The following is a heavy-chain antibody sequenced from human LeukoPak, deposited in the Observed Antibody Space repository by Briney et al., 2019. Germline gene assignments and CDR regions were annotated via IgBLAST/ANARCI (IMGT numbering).Heavy chain of an antibody. CDR3: ARDVDTSGNSSWLDP. CDR2: IQHDGSYQ. V-gene: IGHV3-33*05. J-gene: IGHJ5*02. CDR1: GFIFSHYG. Sequence: GGSLRLSCAAAGFIFSHYGMHWVRQAPGKGLEWVAAIQHDGSYQYYGDSVKGRFTISRDSSKNTVYLQMNSLRAEDTAVYYCARDVDTSGNSSWLDPWGQGTLVTVSS. D-gene: IGHD3-3*01.